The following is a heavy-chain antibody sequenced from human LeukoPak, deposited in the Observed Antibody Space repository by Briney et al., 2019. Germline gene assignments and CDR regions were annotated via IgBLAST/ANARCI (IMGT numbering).Heavy chain of an antibody. CDR2: LKSKTGGGTA. J-gene: IGHJ4*02. CDR1: GFTFTNAW. CDR3: FAAAGTFDY. V-gene: IGHV3-15*01. D-gene: IGHD6-13*01. Sequence: GGSLRLSCAAPGFTFTNAWMSWVRQGPGKGLEWVGRLKSKTGGGTADHAAPVKGRFTISRDDSKNTLYLQMNRLKTEDTAVYYCFAAAGTFDYWGQGALVTVSS.